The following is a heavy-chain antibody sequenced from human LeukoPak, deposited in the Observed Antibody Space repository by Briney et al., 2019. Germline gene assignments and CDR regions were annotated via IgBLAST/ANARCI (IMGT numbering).Heavy chain of an antibody. J-gene: IGHJ4*02. D-gene: IGHD6-19*01. Sequence: GGSLRLSCAGSGFIFNNYAMHWVRQPPGKGLEWVSGISWNSGSIDYADSVKGRFTISRDNAKNSLYLQMNSLRVEDTAFYYCAKDNRRHYTSGPNPDSLHWGQGALVTVPS. CDR1: GFIFNNYA. CDR2: ISWNSGSI. CDR3: AKDNRRHYTSGPNPDSLH. V-gene: IGHV3-9*01.